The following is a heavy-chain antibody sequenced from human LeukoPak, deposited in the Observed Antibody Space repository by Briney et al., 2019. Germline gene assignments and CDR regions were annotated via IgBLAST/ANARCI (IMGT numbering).Heavy chain of an antibody. CDR2: IRSDGSNK. J-gene: IGHJ4*02. Sequence: GGSPRLSCAASGFTFSSYGIHWVRQAPGKGLEWVAFIRSDGSNKYYADSVKGRFTISRDNAKNTLYLQMNSLRAEDTAVYYCARDLNPDYWGQGTLVTVSS. V-gene: IGHV3-30*02. CDR3: ARDLNPDY. CDR1: GFTFSSYG.